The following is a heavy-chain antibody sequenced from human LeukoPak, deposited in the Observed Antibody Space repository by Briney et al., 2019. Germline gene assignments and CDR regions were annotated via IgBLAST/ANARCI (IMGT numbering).Heavy chain of an antibody. V-gene: IGHV4-38-2*01. Sequence: SETLSLTCAVSGYSISSGYYWGWIRQPPGKGLEWIGSIYHSGSTYYNPSLKSRVTISVDTSKNQFSLKLSSVTAADTAVYYCARVTSYGDYVIYYYYYMDVWGKGTTVTVSS. J-gene: IGHJ6*03. CDR1: GYSISSGYY. D-gene: IGHD4-17*01. CDR2: IYHSGST. CDR3: ARVTSYGDYVIYYYYYMDV.